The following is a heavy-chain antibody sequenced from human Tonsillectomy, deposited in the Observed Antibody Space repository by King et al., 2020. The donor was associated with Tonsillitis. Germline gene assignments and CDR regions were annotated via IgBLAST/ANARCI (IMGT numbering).Heavy chain of an antibody. CDR2: SFPGDSVT. CDR1: GYSFAYYW. J-gene: IGHJ5*02. Sequence: VQLVESGAEVKKPGESLKISCKGSGYSFAYYWIGWVRQMPGNGLEWMGVSFPGDSVTRYSPSFQGQGTISADKAIRTAYLQWSSLKASDTAMYYCARLSGGFGEFDWFDPWGQGTLVTVSS. D-gene: IGHD3-10*01. V-gene: IGHV5-51*01. CDR3: ARLSGGFGEFDWFDP.